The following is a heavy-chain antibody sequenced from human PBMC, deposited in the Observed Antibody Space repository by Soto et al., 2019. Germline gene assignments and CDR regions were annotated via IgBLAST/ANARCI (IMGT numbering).Heavy chain of an antibody. CDR1: GGNFSSYA. J-gene: IGHJ6*02. V-gene: IGHV1-69*01. CDR2: IIPIFGTA. CDR3: ARAVGCSGGSCYSHYYYYYGMDV. D-gene: IGHD2-15*01. Sequence: QVQLVQSGAEVKKPGSSVKVSCKASGGNFSSYAISWVRQAPGQGLEWMGGIIPIFGTANYAQKFQGRVTITADESTITAYMELSSLRSEYTAVYYCARAVGCSGGSCYSHYYYYYGMDVWGQGTTVTVAS.